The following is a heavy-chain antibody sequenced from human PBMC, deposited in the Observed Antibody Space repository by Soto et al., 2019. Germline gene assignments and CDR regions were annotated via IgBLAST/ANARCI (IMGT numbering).Heavy chain of an antibody. CDR1: GYILTSYW. V-gene: IGHV5-51*01. CDR2: IYPGDSDT. CDR3: ARRTSHYGMDV. J-gene: IGHJ6*02. D-gene: IGHD2-2*01. Sequence: VESLKISCKGSGYILTSYWICCFLQMPGKGLEWMGIIYPGDSDTRYSPSFQGQVTISADKSISTAYLQWSSLKASDTAMYYCARRTSHYGMDVWGQGTTVTVSS.